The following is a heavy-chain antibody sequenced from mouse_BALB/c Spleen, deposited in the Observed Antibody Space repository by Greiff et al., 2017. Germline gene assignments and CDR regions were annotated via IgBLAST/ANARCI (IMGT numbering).Heavy chain of an antibody. V-gene: IGHV5-4*02. D-gene: IGHD1-1*01. J-gene: IGHJ3*01. CDR3: ARDYGSSSWFAY. Sequence: EVQGVESGGGLVKPGGSLKLSCAASGFTFSDYYMYWVRQTPEKRLEWVATISDGGSYTYYPDSVKGRFTISRDNAKNNLYLQMSSLKSEDTAMYYCARDYGSSSWFAYWGQGTLVTVSA. CDR2: ISDGGSYT. CDR1: GFTFSDYY.